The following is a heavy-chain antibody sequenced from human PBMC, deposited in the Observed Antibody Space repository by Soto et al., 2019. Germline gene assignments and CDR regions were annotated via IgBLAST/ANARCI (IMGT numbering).Heavy chain of an antibody. CDR3: AKDGDWNFYNWFDP. V-gene: IGHV3-23*01. CDR2: ISGSGGST. CDR1: GFTFSSYA. D-gene: IGHD1-7*01. J-gene: IGHJ5*02. Sequence: EVQLLESGGGLVQPGGSLRLSCAASGFTFSSYAMNWVRQAPGKGLEWVSGISGSGGSTYYADSVKGRFTISRDNSKNTLSLQRNSLRAEDTAVYYCAKDGDWNFYNWFDPWGQGTLVTVSS.